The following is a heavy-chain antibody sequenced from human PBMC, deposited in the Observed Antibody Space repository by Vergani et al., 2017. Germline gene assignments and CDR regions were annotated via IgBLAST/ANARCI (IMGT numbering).Heavy chain of an antibody. CDR3: ARAYGRYDWFDY. CDR2: IGGSGGST. D-gene: IGHD1-20*01. Sequence: EVQLLESGGGLVQPGGSLRLSCAVSGFTFSSYAMSWVRQAPGTGLEWVSAIGGSGGSTYYADSVKGRFTISRDKSKNTLYLQMNSLRAEDTAVYYCARAYGRYDWFDYWGQGTLVTVSS. CDR1: GFTFSSYA. J-gene: IGHJ4*01. V-gene: IGHV3-23*01.